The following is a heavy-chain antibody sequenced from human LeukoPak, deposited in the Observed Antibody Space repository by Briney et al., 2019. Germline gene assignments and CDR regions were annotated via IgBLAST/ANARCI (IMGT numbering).Heavy chain of an antibody. CDR3: AGEDIVATTIDY. Sequence: PSGTLSLTCAVSGGSISSSNWWSWVRQPPVKGLEWIGEIYHSGSTNYNPSLKSRVTISVDKSKNQFSLKLSSVTAADTAVYYCAGEDIVATTIDYWGQGTLVTVSS. J-gene: IGHJ4*02. D-gene: IGHD5-12*01. CDR1: GGSISSSNW. V-gene: IGHV4-4*02. CDR2: IYHSGST.